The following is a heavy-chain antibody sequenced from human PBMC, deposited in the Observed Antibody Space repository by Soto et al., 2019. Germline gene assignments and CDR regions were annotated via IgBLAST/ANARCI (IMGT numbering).Heavy chain of an antibody. J-gene: IGHJ4*02. V-gene: IGHV3-23*01. CDR3: AKGRSDDWNDGYVFDY. CDR1: GFSFSSYS. D-gene: IGHD1-1*01. Sequence: GGSLRLSCAASGFSFSSYSMSWVRQAPGKGLEWVSGISGLAGSTYYADSVKGRSTISRDNSEHYLFLQINSLRAEDTAVYYCAKGRSDDWNDGYVFDYWGQGTLVTVSS. CDR2: ISGLAGST.